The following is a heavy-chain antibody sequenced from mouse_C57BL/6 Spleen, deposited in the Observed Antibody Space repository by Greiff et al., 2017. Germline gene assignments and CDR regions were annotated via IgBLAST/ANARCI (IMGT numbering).Heavy chain of an antibody. Sequence: EVKLEESGGGLVKPGGSLKLSCAASGFTFSDYGMHWVRQAPEKGLEWVAYISSGSSTIYYADTVKGRFTISRDNAKNTLFLQMTSLRSEDTAMYYCARPKSNWDWYFDVWGTGTTVTVSS. D-gene: IGHD4-1*01. CDR3: ARPKSNWDWYFDV. CDR1: GFTFSDYG. CDR2: ISSGSSTI. V-gene: IGHV5-17*01. J-gene: IGHJ1*03.